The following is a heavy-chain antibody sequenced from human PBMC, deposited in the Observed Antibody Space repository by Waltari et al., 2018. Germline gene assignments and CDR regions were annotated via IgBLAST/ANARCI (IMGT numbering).Heavy chain of an antibody. CDR2: INGGNGQT. CDR3: AAGPSPDFGRY. D-gene: IGHD3-10*01. J-gene: IGHJ4*02. CDR1: TNAFVIYA. Sequence: QIHFVQSGAEVKKAGASVTVSCKASTNAFVIYAIHGVRQAPGQGLEWMGGINGGNGQTKFSQKFQDRLSITRDRSVNTAHLELRRLTSEDTAMYYCAAGPSPDFGRYWGQGTQVTVSS. V-gene: IGHV1-3*01.